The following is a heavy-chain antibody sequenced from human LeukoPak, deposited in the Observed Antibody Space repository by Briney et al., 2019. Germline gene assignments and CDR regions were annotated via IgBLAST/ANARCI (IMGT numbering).Heavy chain of an antibody. J-gene: IGHJ3*02. CDR3: TRDPHAKVRGVIRNDAFDI. CDR1: GFTVSSNY. D-gene: IGHD3-10*01. Sequence: PGGSLRLSCAASGFTVSSNYMSWVRQAPGKGLEWVSVIYSGGSTYYADSVKGRFTISRDNSKNPLYLQMNRLRAEDTAVYYCTRDPHAKVRGVIRNDAFDIWGQGTMVTVSS. CDR2: IYSGGST. V-gene: IGHV3-53*01.